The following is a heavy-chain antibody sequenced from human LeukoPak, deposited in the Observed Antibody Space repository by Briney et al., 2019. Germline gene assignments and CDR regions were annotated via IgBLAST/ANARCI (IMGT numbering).Heavy chain of an antibody. J-gene: IGHJ6*02. CDR1: GCSITTYY. V-gene: IGHV4-59*01. CDR2: INYSGST. CDR3: ARAQLNLLVDFGMDV. D-gene: IGHD1-1*01. Sequence: SGTLSLTCTVSGCSITTYYWTWIRQPPGKGLEWVGYINYSGSTNYNPSLKSRVTISVDTSKNQFSLKLSSVTAADTAVYYCARAQLNLLVDFGMDVWGQGTTVTVSS.